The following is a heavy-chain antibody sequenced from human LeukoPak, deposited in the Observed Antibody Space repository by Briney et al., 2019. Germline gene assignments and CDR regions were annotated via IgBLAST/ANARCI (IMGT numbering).Heavy chain of an antibody. CDR1: GGSISSGSYY. CDR2: IYTSGST. V-gene: IGHV4-61*02. CDR3: ARGRVAATAPFDY. J-gene: IGHJ4*02. D-gene: IGHD2-15*01. Sequence: SETLSLTCTVSGGSISSGSYYWSWIRQPAGKGLEWIGRIYTSGSTNYNPSLKSRVTISVDTSKNQFSLKLSSVTAADTAVYYCARGRVAATAPFDYWGQGTLVTVSS.